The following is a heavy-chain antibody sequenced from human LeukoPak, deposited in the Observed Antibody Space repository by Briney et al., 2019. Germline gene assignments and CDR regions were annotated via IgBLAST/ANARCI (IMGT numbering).Heavy chain of an antibody. J-gene: IGHJ4*02. Sequence: GGSLRLSCAASGFTFSDYYMSWIRQAPGKGLEWVSAISGSGGSTYYADSVKGRFTISRDNSKNTLYLQMNSLRAEDTAVYYCAKHFNYCSGGSCYWGFVGYWGQGTLVTVSS. V-gene: IGHV3-23*01. CDR2: ISGSGGST. CDR3: AKHFNYCSGGSCYWGFVGY. CDR1: GFTFSDYY. D-gene: IGHD2-15*01.